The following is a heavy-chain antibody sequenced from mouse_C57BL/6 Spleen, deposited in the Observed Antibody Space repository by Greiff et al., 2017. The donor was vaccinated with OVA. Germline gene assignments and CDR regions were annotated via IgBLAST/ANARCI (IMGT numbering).Heavy chain of an antibody. CDR3: AREDYGSSTFFDY. D-gene: IGHD1-1*01. V-gene: IGHV1-72*01. Sequence: VQLQQPGAELVKPGASVKLSCKASGYTFTSYWMPWVKPRPGRGLEWIGRIDPNSGGTKYNEKFKSKATLTVDKPSSTAYMQLSSLTSEDSAVYYCAREDYGSSTFFDYWGQGTTLTVSS. J-gene: IGHJ2*01. CDR1: GYTFTSYW. CDR2: IDPNSGGT.